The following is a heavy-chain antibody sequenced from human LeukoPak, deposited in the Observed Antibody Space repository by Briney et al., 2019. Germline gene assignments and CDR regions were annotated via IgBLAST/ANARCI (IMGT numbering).Heavy chain of an antibody. CDR2: ISSSSSYI. Sequence: GGSLRLSCAASGFTFSSYSMNWVRQAPGKGLEWVSSISSSSSYIYYADSVKGRFTISRDNSKNTLYLQMNSLRAEDTAVYYCARGVNIAAAGYNWFDPWGQGTLVTVSS. D-gene: IGHD6-13*01. J-gene: IGHJ5*02. V-gene: IGHV3-21*01. CDR1: GFTFSSYS. CDR3: ARGVNIAAAGYNWFDP.